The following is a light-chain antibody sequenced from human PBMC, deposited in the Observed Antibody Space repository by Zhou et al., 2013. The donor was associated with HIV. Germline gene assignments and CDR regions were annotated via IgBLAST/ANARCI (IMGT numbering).Light chain of an antibody. V-gene: IGKV1-27*01. CDR1: QGISNH. Sequence: DIQMTQSPSSLSASVGDRVTITCRASQGISNHLAWYQKKPGKVPNLLIYAASTLQSGVPISVQWQWVWDRISLSPSAACSLRMLSTYYCQKYNSAPLTFGGGPRWRSN. CDR2: AAS. J-gene: IGKJ4*01. CDR3: QKYNSAPLT.